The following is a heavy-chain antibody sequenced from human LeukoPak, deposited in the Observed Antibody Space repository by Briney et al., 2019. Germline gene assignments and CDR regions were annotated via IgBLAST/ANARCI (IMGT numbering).Heavy chain of an antibody. CDR3: ASSDLDRITMVRGVGLFDY. J-gene: IGHJ4*02. V-gene: IGHV3-21*01. CDR2: ISSSSSYI. Sequence: GGFLRLSCAASGFTFSSYSMNWVRQAPGKGLEWVSSISSSSSYIYYADSVKGRFTISRDNAKNSLYLQMNSLRAEDTAVYYYASSDLDRITMVRGVGLFDYWGQGTLVTVPS. CDR1: GFTFSSYS. D-gene: IGHD3-10*01.